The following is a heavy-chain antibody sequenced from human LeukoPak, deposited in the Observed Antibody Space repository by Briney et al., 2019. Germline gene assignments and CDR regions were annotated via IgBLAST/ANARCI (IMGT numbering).Heavy chain of an antibody. CDR1: GGSISSYY. CDR3: TRPELYCTNGVCYADV. J-gene: IGHJ6*04. Sequence: SETLSLTCTVSGGSISSYYWSWIRQPPGKGLEWIGYIYYSGSTNYNPSLKSRVTISVDTSKNQFSLKLSSVTAADTAVYYCTRPELYCTNGVCYADVWGKGTTVTVSS. D-gene: IGHD2-8*01. CDR2: IYYSGST. V-gene: IGHV4-59*01.